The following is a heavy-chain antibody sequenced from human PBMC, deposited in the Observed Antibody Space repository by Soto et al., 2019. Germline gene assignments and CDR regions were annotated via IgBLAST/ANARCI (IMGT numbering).Heavy chain of an antibody. J-gene: IGHJ5*02. CDR2: IYYSGST. CDR1: GGSISSYY. CDR3: ARGGSSTWYNWFDP. D-gene: IGHD6-13*01. V-gene: IGHV4-59*01. Sequence: SETLSLTCTVSGGSISSYYWSWIRQPPGKGLEWIGYIYYSGSTNYNPSLKGRVTISVDTSKNQFSLKLSSVTAADTAVYYCARGGSSTWYNWFDPWGQGTLVTVSS.